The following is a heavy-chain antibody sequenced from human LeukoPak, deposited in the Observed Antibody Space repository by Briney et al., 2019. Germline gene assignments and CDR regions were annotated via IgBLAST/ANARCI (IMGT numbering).Heavy chain of an antibody. CDR2: ISSNGGST. Sequence: PGGSLTLSCSASGFTFSSYAMHWVRQAPGKGLEYVSAISSNGGSTYYADSVKGRFTISRDNSKNTLYLQMSSLRAEDTAVYYCVKGGSTVTTLEYFQHWGQGTLVTVSS. V-gene: IGHV3-64D*09. CDR1: GFTFSSYA. CDR3: VKGGSTVTTLEYFQH. D-gene: IGHD4-17*01. J-gene: IGHJ1*01.